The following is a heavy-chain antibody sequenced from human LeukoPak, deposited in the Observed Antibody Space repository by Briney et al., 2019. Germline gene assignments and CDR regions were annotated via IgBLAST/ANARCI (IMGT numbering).Heavy chain of an antibody. D-gene: IGHD3-10*01. V-gene: IGHV3-48*01. CDR1: GFTFSSHS. CDR3: ARAVGHGSGSPRMDV. CDR2: IISSSSTI. Sequence: WGSLRLSCAASGFTFSSHSMNWVRQAPGKGLEWVSYIISSSSTIYYADSVKGRFTISRGNAKNSLYLQMNSLRADDTAVHYCARAVGHGSGSPRMDVWGNGTTVTVSS. J-gene: IGHJ6*04.